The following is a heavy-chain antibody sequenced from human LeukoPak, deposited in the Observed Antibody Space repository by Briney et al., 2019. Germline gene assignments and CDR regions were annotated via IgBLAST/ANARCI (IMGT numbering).Heavy chain of an antibody. CDR2: IYPGDSDT. Sequence: GESLKISCKGSGYNFTSYWIGWVRQMPGKGLEWMGIIYPGDSDTRYSPSFQGQVTISADKSIRSAYLQWSSLKASDTAMYYCARRHDNTGYFVYWGQGTLVTVSS. D-gene: IGHD3-22*01. CDR1: GYNFTSYW. J-gene: IGHJ4*02. V-gene: IGHV5-51*01. CDR3: ARRHDNTGYFVY.